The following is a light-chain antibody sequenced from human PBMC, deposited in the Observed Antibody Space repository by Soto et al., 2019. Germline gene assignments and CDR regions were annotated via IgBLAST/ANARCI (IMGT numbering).Light chain of an antibody. CDR2: DAS. V-gene: IGKV3-11*01. Sequence: EIVLTQSPATLSLSPGQRATLSCRASQSVSSYLAWYQQKPGQAPRLLIYDASNRATGIPARFSGSGSGTDFTLTISVLEPEDFAVYYCQQRFNWPRVTFGQGTKLEIK. CDR1: QSVSSY. CDR3: QQRFNWPRVT. J-gene: IGKJ2*01.